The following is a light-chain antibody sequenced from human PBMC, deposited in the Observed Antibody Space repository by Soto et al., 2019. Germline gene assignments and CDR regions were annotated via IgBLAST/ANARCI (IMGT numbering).Light chain of an antibody. Sequence: EIVLTQSQATLSVSPPERVYLXCRTSQSVSSNLAWYQQKPGQAPRLLIYGASTRATGIPARFSGSGSGTEFTLTISSLQSEDFALYYCQQYNNWPTWTFGQGTKVDIK. J-gene: IGKJ1*01. V-gene: IGKV3-15*01. CDR3: QQYNNWPTWT. CDR1: QSVSSN. CDR2: GAS.